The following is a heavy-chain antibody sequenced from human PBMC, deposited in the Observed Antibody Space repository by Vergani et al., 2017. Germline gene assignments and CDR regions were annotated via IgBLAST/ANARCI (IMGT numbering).Heavy chain of an antibody. CDR1: GFPFSSYS. J-gene: IGHJ4*02. CDR2: ISSSSSYI. Sequence: EVPLVESGGGLVKPGGSLRLSCAASGFPFSSYSMNWVRQAPGKGLEWVSSISSSSSYIYYADSVKGRFTISRDNAKNSLYLQMNSLRAEDTAVYYCARTDCGGDCYSYYWGQGTLVTVSS. V-gene: IGHV3-21*01. CDR3: ARTDCGGDCYSYY. D-gene: IGHD2-21*02.